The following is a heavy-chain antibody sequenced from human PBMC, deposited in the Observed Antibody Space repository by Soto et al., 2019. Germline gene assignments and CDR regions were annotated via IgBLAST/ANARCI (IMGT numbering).Heavy chain of an antibody. Sequence: NPSETLSLTCTVSGGSLSSRSSYWAWIRQSPGKGLEFVGSIHYLGSTYYNPSLKGRLTISVDTSKNQFSLNLRSVTAADTALYYCATQRSTSWNAPGWFGPWAQGTLVTVSS. J-gene: IGHJ5*02. CDR3: ATQRSTSWNAPGWFGP. V-gene: IGHV4-39*01. CDR2: IHYLGST. D-gene: IGHD6-13*01. CDR1: GGSLSSRSSY.